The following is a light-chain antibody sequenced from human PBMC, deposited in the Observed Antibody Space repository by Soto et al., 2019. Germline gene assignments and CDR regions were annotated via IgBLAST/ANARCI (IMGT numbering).Light chain of an antibody. CDR3: QQYYDTRS. Sequence: IVMTQSPDSLAVSLGERATINCKSSQSVLYGSNSKNYLAWYQQKPGQPPKLLIYWASTRESGVPDRLSGSGSGTDFTLTISSLQAEDVAVYYCQQYYDTRSFGQGTKLEIK. CDR2: WAS. J-gene: IGKJ2*01. CDR1: QSVLYGSNSKNY. V-gene: IGKV4-1*01.